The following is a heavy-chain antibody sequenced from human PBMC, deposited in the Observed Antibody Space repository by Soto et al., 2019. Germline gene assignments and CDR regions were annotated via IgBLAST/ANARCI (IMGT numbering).Heavy chain of an antibody. CDR1: GGSFRGYY. Sequence: SETPSLTCAFYGGSFRGYYWSWIRPPPGKGLEWIGEINHSGSTNYNPSLKSRVTISVDTSKNQFSLKLSSVTAADTAVYYCARRWYFAEYFQHWGQGTLVTVSS. V-gene: IGHV4-34*01. J-gene: IGHJ1*01. CDR2: INHSGST. D-gene: IGHD6-13*01. CDR3: ARRWYFAEYFQH.